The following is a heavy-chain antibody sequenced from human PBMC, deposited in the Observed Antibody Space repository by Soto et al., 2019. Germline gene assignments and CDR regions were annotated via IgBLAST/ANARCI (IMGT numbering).Heavy chain of an antibody. D-gene: IGHD4-17*01. CDR2: IYYSVST. CDR1: GGSISSYY. J-gene: IGHJ4*02. V-gene: IGHV4-59*01. CDR3: ARGSDYGDYSDY. Sequence: SESLSLTCTVSGGSISSYYWSWIRQHPGRGLEWIGYIYYSVSTNYNTSLKSRVTISVDTSMNQFSLKLSAETAAGTAEYYCARGSDYGDYSDYWGQGTLVTVSS.